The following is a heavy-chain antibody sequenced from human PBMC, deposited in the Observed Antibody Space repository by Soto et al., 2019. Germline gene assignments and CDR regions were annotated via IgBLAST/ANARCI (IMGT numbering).Heavy chain of an antibody. CDR2: IYHSGST. J-gene: IGHJ4*02. Sequence: PSETLSLTCAVSGGSISSGGYSWSWIRQPPGKGLEWIGYIYHSGSTYYNPSLKSRVTISVDRSKNQFSLKLSSVTAADTAVYYCASMYYYGSGEFDYWGQGTLVTVSS. CDR1: GGSISSGGYS. D-gene: IGHD3-10*01. CDR3: ASMYYYGSGEFDY. V-gene: IGHV4-30-2*01.